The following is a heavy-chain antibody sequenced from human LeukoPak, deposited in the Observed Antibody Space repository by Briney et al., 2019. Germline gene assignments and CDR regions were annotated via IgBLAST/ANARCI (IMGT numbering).Heavy chain of an antibody. J-gene: IGHJ3*02. CDR3: ARGTWDGDRTFDI. CDR1: GFTFSSYE. V-gene: IGHV3-7*02. Sequence: QPGGSLRLSCAASGFTFSSYEMNWVRQAPGIGLEWVATIKEDGSEKYYVDSVKGRFTISRDNAKNSLYLQMNSLRDDDTAVYFCARGTWDGDRTFDIWGQGAMVTVSS. D-gene: IGHD5-24*01. CDR2: IKEDGSEK.